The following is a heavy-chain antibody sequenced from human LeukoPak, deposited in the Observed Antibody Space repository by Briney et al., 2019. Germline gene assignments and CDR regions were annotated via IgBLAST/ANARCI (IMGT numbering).Heavy chain of an antibody. V-gene: IGHV1-24*01. CDR3: ARDALIAAAGTFAFDI. D-gene: IGHD6-13*01. CDR2: FDPEDGET. J-gene: IGHJ3*02. Sequence: GASVKVSCKVSGYTLTELSMHWVRQAPGKGLEWMGGFDPEDGETIYAQKFQGRVAMTEDTSTDTAYMELSSLRSEDMAVYYCARDALIAAAGTFAFDIWGQGTMVTVSS. CDR1: GYTLTELS.